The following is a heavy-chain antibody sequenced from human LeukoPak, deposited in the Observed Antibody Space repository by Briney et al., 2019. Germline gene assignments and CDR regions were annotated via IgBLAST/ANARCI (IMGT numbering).Heavy chain of an antibody. V-gene: IGHV3-21*01. CDR1: GFTFSTYS. Sequence: PGGSLRLSCAASGFTFSTYSMNWVRQAPGKGLEWVSPISSSSSYIYYADSVQGRFTISRDNAKNSLYLQMNSLRAEDTAVYYCARGRYYGSGSNRAFDIWGQGTMVTVSS. J-gene: IGHJ3*02. D-gene: IGHD3-10*01. CDR2: ISSSSSYI. CDR3: ARGRYYGSGSNRAFDI.